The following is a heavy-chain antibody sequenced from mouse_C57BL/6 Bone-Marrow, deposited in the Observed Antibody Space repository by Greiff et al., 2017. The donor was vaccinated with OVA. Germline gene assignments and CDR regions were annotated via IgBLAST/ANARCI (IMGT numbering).Heavy chain of an antibody. Sequence: SGAELVKPGASVKISCKASGYAFSSYWMNWVKQRPGKGLEWIGQIYPGDGDTNYNGKFKGKATLTADKSSSTAYMQLSSLTSEDSAVYFCARRGYDYDAAWFAYWGQGTLVTVSA. J-gene: IGHJ3*01. CDR3: ARRGYDYDAAWFAY. CDR2: IYPGDGDT. D-gene: IGHD2-4*01. CDR1: GYAFSSYW. V-gene: IGHV1-80*01.